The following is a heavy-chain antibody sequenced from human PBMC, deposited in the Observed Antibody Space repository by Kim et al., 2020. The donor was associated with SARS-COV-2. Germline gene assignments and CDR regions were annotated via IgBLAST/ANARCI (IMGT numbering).Heavy chain of an antibody. V-gene: IGHV3-23*01. D-gene: IGHD3-16*01. CDR2: ISGSGDST. Sequence: GGSLRLSCAASGFTFSSYVMTWVRQAPGEGLEWVSSISGSGDSTYYADSVKGRFTISRDNSKNTLYLQMNSLRAEDTAVYYCAKKPGVGGSYWGQGTLVT. CDR3: AKKPGVGGSY. J-gene: IGHJ4*02. CDR1: GFTFSSYV.